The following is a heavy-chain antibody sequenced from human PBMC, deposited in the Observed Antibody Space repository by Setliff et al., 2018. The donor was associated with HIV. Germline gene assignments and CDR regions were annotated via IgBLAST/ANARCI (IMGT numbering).Heavy chain of an antibody. Sequence: PSETLSLTCNVSDGSISSSSYYWAWIRQPPGKGLEWIGTIYYSGNTYYRPSLKSRVTVSIDTSKNQFSLRLNSVTAADTAVYYCARQSGYTRGWDIFGLVAGSFDIWGQGTMVTVPS. CDR1: DGSISSSSYY. CDR2: IYYSGNT. J-gene: IGHJ3*02. D-gene: IGHD3-3*01. CDR3: ARQSGYTRGWDIFGLVAGSFDI. V-gene: IGHV4-39*01.